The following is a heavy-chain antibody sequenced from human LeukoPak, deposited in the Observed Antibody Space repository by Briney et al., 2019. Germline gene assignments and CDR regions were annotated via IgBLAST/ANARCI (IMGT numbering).Heavy chain of an antibody. CDR2: INPNSGGT. CDR3: ARDSSSGWYHGFDY. D-gene: IGHD6-19*01. V-gene: IGHV1-2*02. CDR1: GYTFTGSY. Sequence: ASVKVSCKASGYTFTGSYMHWVRQAPGQGLEWMGWINPNSGGTNYAQKFQGRVTMTRDTSISTAYMELSRLRSDDTAVYYCARDSSSGWYHGFDYWGQGTLVTVSS. J-gene: IGHJ4*02.